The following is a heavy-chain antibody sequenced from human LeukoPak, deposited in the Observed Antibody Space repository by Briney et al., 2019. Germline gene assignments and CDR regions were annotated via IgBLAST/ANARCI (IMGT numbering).Heavy chain of an antibody. D-gene: IGHD4-11*01. CDR2: IYRGDSDT. J-gene: IGHJ6*04. CDR3: ARLDYTLDV. Sequence: GESLKISCKASGYTSTTYWIGWVRQMPGGGLEWMGIIYRGDSDTRYSPSFQGQVTISVDKSISTAYLQWSSLKASDTAMYYCARLDYTLDVWGKGTTVTVSS. CDR1: GYTSTTYW. V-gene: IGHV5-51*01.